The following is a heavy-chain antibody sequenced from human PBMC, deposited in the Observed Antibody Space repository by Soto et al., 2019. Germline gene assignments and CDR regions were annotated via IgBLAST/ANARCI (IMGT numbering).Heavy chain of an antibody. CDR3: ARRYYYYYYGMDV. Sequence: SETLSLTCAVYGGSFSGYYWSWIRQPPGKGLEWIGEINHSGSTNYNPSLKSRVTISVDTSKNQFSLKLSSVTAADTAVYYCARRYYYYYYGMDVWGQGTTVTV. V-gene: IGHV4-34*01. CDR2: INHSGST. J-gene: IGHJ6*02. CDR1: GGSFSGYY.